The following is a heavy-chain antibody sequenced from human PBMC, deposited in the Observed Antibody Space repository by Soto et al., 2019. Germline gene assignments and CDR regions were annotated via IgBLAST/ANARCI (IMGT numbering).Heavy chain of an antibody. CDR2: IYWDDDK. Sequence: QITLKESGPTLVKPTQTLTLTCTFSGFSLSTSGVGVGWIRQPPGKALEWLALIYWDDDKRYSPSLKSRLTTTKDSSKHLGVLTMTNMDPVDTATYYCAHHSVLSGYDAFDIWGQGTMVTVSS. J-gene: IGHJ3*02. D-gene: IGHD3-9*01. V-gene: IGHV2-5*02. CDR3: AHHSVLSGYDAFDI. CDR1: GFSLSTSGVG.